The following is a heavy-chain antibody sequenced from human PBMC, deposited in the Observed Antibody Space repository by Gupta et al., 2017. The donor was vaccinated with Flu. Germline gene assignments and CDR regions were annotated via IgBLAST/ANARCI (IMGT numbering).Heavy chain of an antibody. Sequence: MSWVRQDPGKGLEWVSGIRGSGIRTYYADSVKGRFTISRDNSKNTLFLQLNSLRAEDTAVYYCTPSTPGSVTYWGQGTLVTVSS. V-gene: IGHV3-23*01. D-gene: IGHD4-4*01. CDR3: TPSTPGSVTY. J-gene: IGHJ4*02. CDR2: IRGSGIRT.